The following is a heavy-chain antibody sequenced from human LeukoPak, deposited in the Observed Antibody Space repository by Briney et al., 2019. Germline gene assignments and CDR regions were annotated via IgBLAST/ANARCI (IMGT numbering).Heavy chain of an antibody. CDR1: GFTFDSYA. CDR2: ITDSGVST. V-gene: IGHV3-23*01. D-gene: IGHD3-16*02. J-gene: IGHJ4*02. CDR3: AKPLGGYFDY. Sequence: PGGSLRLSCAASGFTFDSYAMSWVRQAPGKGLEWVSTITDSGVSTYYADSVKGRFTISRDNSKNTLYLQMNSLRAEDTAVYYCAKPLGGYFDYWGQGTLVTVSS.